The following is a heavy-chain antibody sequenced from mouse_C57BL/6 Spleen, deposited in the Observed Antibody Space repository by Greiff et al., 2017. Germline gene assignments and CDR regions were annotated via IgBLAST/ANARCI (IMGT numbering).Heavy chain of an antibody. J-gene: IGHJ2*01. CDR3: ARGYDRDFDY. CDR1: GYSITSGYY. Sequence: VQLQQSGPGLVKPSQSLSLTCSVTGYSITSGYYWNWIWQFPGNKLEWMGYIRYDGSNNYNPSLKNRIAITPDTSTNQFFLKLNSVTTEDTATYCCARGYDRDFDYWGQGTTLTVSS. CDR2: IRYDGSN. D-gene: IGHD2-3*01. V-gene: IGHV3-6*01.